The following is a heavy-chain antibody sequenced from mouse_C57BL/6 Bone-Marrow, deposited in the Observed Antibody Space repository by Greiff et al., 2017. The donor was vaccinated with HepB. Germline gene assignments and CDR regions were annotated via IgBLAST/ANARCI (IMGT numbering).Heavy chain of an antibody. CDR3: TPDYYGSSPLFDY. CDR2: IDPENGDT. Sequence: SGAELVRPGASVKLSCTASGFNIKDDYMHWVKQRPEQGLEWIGWIDPENGDTEYAPKFQGKATITADTSSNTAYLQLSSLTSEDTAVYYCTPDYYGSSPLFDYWGQGTTLTVSS. V-gene: IGHV14-4*01. CDR1: GFNIKDDY. J-gene: IGHJ2*01. D-gene: IGHD1-1*01.